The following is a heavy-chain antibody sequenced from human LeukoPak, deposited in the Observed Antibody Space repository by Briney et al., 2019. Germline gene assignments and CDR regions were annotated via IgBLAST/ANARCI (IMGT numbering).Heavy chain of an antibody. Sequence: SQTLSLTCTVSGGSISSGGYYWSWIRQHPGKGLEWMGYIYYTGTTYYNPSLKSRVTISVDTSKNQFSRKLSSVTAADTAVYYCARGGPARIVSWGQGTLVTVSS. D-gene: IGHD3-22*01. CDR3: ARGGPARIVS. CDR1: GGSISSGGYY. CDR2: IYYTGTT. V-gene: IGHV4-31*03. J-gene: IGHJ4*02.